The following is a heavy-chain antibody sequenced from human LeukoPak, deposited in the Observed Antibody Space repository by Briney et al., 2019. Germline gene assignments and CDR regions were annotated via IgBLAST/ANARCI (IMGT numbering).Heavy chain of an antibody. V-gene: IGHV3-30*10. CDR3: ARLAAASPGY. J-gene: IGHJ4*02. CDR2: ISSDTTNK. Sequence: GGSLRLSCATSGFPFVAYALHWVRQAPGKGLEWVAVISSDTTNKYYMDSVKGRFTISRDNSKNTLYLQMDSLRLGDTAVYYCARLAAASPGYWGQGTLVTVSS. D-gene: IGHD3-16*01. CDR1: GFPFVAYA.